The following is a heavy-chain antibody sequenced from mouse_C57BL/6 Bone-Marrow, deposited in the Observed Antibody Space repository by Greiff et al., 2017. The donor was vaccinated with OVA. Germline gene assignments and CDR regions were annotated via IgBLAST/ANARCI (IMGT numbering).Heavy chain of an antibody. V-gene: IGHV2-4*01. Sequence: QVQLKESGPGLVQPSQSLSITCTVSGFSLTSYGVHWVRQPPGKGLEWLGVIWSGGSTDYNAAFISRLSISKDNSKSQVFFKMNSLQADDTAIYYCATYDSWFAYWGKGTLVTVSA. CDR1: GFSLTSYG. D-gene: IGHD2-4*01. J-gene: IGHJ3*01. CDR2: IWSGGST. CDR3: ATYDSWFAY.